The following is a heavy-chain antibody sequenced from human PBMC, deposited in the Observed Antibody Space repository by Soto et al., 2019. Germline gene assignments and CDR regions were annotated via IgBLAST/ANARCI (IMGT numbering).Heavy chain of an antibody. D-gene: IGHD3-3*01. CDR1: GLSFSGSW. CDR2: VKQDGSEK. Sequence: EVQLVESGGGLVQPGGSLRLSCAASGLSFSGSWMSWVRQAPGKGLEWVANVKQDGSEKNYVDSVKGRFTISRDNAKNSLYLQMNSLRAEDTAVYYCARGLGWFHLWGQGTLVSVSS. V-gene: IGHV3-7*04. J-gene: IGHJ5*02. CDR3: ARGLGWFHL.